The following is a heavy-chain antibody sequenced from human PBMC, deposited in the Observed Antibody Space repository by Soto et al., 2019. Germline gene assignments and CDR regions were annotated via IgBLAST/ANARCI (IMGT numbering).Heavy chain of an antibody. V-gene: IGHV1-69*08. CDR3: ARDSPLGSAFSGYDAIDY. D-gene: IGHD5-12*01. Sequence: QVQLVQSGAEVKKPGSSVKVSCKASGGAFTNDIITWVRQAPGQGLEWVGRIIPLLDITNYAQKFQGRVTITADKSTTTAVMELHSLISEDTAVYYCARDSPLGSAFSGYDAIDYWGQGTLVTVSS. J-gene: IGHJ4*02. CDR1: GGAFTNDI. CDR2: IIPLLDIT.